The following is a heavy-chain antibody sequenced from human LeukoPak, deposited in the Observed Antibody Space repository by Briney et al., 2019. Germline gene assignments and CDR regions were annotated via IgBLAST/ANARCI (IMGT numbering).Heavy chain of an antibody. D-gene: IGHD2-15*01. Sequence: GGSLRLSCAASGFTFSSYGMHWVRQAPGKGLEWVAVISYDGSNKYYADSVKGRFTISRDNSKNTLYLQMNSLRAEDTAVYYCAKAGYCSGGSCYYSYGMDVWGQGTTVTVSS. CDR3: AKAGYCSGGSCYYSYGMDV. CDR1: GFTFSSYG. CDR2: ISYDGSNK. V-gene: IGHV3-30*18. J-gene: IGHJ6*02.